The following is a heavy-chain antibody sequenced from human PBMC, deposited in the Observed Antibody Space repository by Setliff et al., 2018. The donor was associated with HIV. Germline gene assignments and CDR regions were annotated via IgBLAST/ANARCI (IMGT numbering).Heavy chain of an antibody. CDR3: VKDYAHLHAFDI. CDR1: GFAFESYA. CDR2: ISWSSGNI. J-gene: IGHJ3*02. V-gene: IGHV3-9*01. Sequence: GGSLRLSCTASGFAFESYAMHWVRQAPGKGLEWVSGISWSSGNIVYADSVKGRFTISRDNAKNSLYLQMNSLRVEDTAFYYCVKDYAHLHAFDIWGQGTMVTVSS.